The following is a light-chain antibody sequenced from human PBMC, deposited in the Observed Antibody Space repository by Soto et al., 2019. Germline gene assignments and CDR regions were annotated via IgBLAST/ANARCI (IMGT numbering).Light chain of an antibody. CDR1: QSLLQSNGYDY. CDR3: MQSLKTPT. CDR2: LGS. Sequence: DIVMTQSPLSLPVTPGESASISCRSSQSLLQSNGYDYLDWYLQKPGQSPRLLIYLGSNRASGVPDRFSGSGSRTDFTLRISRVEAEDVGVYYCMQSLKTPTLGQGTKVDIK. V-gene: IGKV2-28*01. J-gene: IGKJ1*01.